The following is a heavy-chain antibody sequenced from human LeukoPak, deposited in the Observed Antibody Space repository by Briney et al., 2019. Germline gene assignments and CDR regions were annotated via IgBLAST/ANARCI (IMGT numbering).Heavy chain of an antibody. D-gene: IGHD1-26*01. CDR1: GFTFSTYV. CDR2: IGADGRST. V-gene: IGHV3-23*01. J-gene: IGHJ5*02. CDR3: TRRVGGTPDH. Sequence: GGSLILSCAASGFTFSTYVMTWVRQAPGKGLEWVSAIGADGRSTDYADSVKGRFTISRDISKNTLYLQMNSLRAEDTALYYCTRRVGGTPDHWGLGTLVTVSS.